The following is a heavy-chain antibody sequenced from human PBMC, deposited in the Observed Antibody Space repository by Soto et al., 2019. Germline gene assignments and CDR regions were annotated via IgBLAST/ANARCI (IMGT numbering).Heavy chain of an antibody. CDR3: ARGDSQVSSVFDY. CDR1: GGPFPTGGYY. J-gene: IGHJ4*02. V-gene: IGHV4-31*03. Sequence: SETLSLTCTVSGGPFPTGGYYWSWIRQEPGKGLEWIGYIYYNGDTSYNPSLRSRVTMSADTSKTQFSLRLSSVTSADTAVYYCARGDSQVSSVFDYWGQGMLVTVSS. CDR2: IYYNGDT. D-gene: IGHD3-16*01.